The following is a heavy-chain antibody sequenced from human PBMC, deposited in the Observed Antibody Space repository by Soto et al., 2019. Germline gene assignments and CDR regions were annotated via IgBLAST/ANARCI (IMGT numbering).Heavy chain of an antibody. CDR3: ARTPATIRWFDP. D-gene: IGHD4-17*01. Sequence: SETLSLTCAVSSGSMSSSNWRSWVRQPPGKGLEWIGEIYHSGSTNYNPSLTSRVTISVDKSKNQFSLKLSSVTAADTAVYYWARTPATIRWFDPWGQGTLVTVSS. CDR2: IYHSGST. CDR1: SGSMSSSNW. V-gene: IGHV4-4*02. J-gene: IGHJ5*02.